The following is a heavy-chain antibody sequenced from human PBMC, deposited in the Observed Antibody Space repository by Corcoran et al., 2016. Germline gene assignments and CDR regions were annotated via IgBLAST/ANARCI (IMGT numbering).Heavy chain of an antibody. CDR3: ARILGIAVAGSLYYYYYGMDV. J-gene: IGHJ6*02. V-gene: IGHV2-26*01. D-gene: IGHD6-19*01. Sequence: QVTLKESGPVLVKPTETLTLTCTVSGFSLSNARMGVSWIRQPPGKALEWLAHIFSNDEKSYSTSLKSRLTISKDTSKSQVVLTMTNMDPVDTATYYCARILGIAVAGSLYYYYYGMDVWGQGTTVTVSS. CDR2: IFSNDEK. CDR1: GFSLSNARMG.